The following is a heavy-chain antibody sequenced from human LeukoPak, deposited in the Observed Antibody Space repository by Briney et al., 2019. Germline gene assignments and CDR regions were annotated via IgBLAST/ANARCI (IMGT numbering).Heavy chain of an antibody. Sequence: SETLSLTCTVSGGSISSYYWSWIRQPPGKGLEWIGYIYYSGSTNYNPSLKSRVTISVDTSKNQFSLKLSSVTAADTAVYYCARFQWLAYFDYGGQGTLVTVSS. D-gene: IGHD6-19*01. J-gene: IGHJ4*02. CDR1: GGSISSYY. CDR2: IYYSGST. CDR3: ARFQWLAYFDY. V-gene: IGHV4-59*01.